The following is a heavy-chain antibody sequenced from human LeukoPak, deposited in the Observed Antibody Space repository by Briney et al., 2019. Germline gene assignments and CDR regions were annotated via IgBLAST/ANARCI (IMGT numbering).Heavy chain of an antibody. CDR1: GGSISSYY. D-gene: IGHD3-16*01. J-gene: IGHJ4*02. Sequence: SETLSLTCSVSGGSISSYYWSWIRQPAGKGLEWIGRIYSSGSTNYNPSPKSRVTMSVDTSKNQFSLKLSSVTAADTAVYYCAGTAYHYFDYWGQGTLVTVSS. CDR3: AGTAYHYFDY. CDR2: IYSSGST. V-gene: IGHV4-4*07.